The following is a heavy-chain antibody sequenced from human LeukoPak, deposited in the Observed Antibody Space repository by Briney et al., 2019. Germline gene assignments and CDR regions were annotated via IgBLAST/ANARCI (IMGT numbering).Heavy chain of an antibody. CDR1: GFTFGDYA. Sequence: GGSLRLSCTASGFTFGDYAMSWIRQAPGKGLEWVAVIWYDGSNKYYADSVKGRFTISRDNSKNTLYLQMNSLRAEDTAVYYCARGAARGIVYYYGIDVWGQGTTVTVSS. J-gene: IGHJ6*02. D-gene: IGHD2-15*01. V-gene: IGHV3-33*01. CDR2: IWYDGSNK. CDR3: ARGAARGIVYYYGIDV.